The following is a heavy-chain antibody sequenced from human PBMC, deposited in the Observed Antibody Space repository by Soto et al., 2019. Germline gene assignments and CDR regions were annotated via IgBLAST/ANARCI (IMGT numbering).Heavy chain of an antibody. CDR1: GYTFTGYY. Sequence: ASVKVSCKASGYTFTGYYMHWVRQAPGQGLEWMGWINPNSGGTNYSQKFQGWVTMTRDTSISTAYMELSRLRSDGTSVYYCARESGTAAAVDYWGQGTLVTVSS. CDR3: ARESGTAAAVDY. D-gene: IGHD6-13*01. V-gene: IGHV1-2*04. CDR2: INPNSGGT. J-gene: IGHJ4*02.